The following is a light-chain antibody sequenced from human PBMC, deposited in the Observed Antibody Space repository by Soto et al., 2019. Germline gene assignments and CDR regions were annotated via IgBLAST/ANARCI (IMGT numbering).Light chain of an antibody. CDR3: QQYFDWPPMP. V-gene: IGKV3-15*01. Sequence: EVVMTQSPATLSVSPGDRATLSCRASETFATNLAWYQQKPGQAPRLLISGASTRAAGISDRFRGSGSGTEFTLTISSLRSEDYAIYYCQQYFDWPPMPFGQGTKVEI. CDR2: GAS. J-gene: IGKJ1*01. CDR1: ETFATN.